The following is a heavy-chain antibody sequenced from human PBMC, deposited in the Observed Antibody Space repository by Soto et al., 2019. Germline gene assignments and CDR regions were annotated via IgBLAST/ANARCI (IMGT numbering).Heavy chain of an antibody. CDR2: ISGSGRDT. J-gene: IGHJ4*02. CDR3: AKNGLDKSRAAIYS. CDR1: GFTFRNNV. V-gene: IGHV3-23*01. Sequence: EVQLLESGGGLAQPGGSLSLSCAASGFTFRNNVLSWVRQAPGTGLDWVSGISGSGRDTYYADSVKGRCTISRDNSKNMLFLQMTSLRAEDTALYYCAKNGLDKSRAAIYSWGPGSLVTVSS. D-gene: IGHD6-13*01.